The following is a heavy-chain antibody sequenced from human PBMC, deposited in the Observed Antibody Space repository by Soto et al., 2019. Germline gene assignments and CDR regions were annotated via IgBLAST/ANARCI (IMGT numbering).Heavy chain of an antibody. J-gene: IGHJ3*02. Sequence: ETLSLTCTVSGGSISSYYWSWIRQPPGKGLEWIGYIYYSGSTNYNPSLKSRVTISVDTSKNQFSLKLSSVTAADTAVYYCARVWGGAFDIWGQGTMVTVSS. CDR3: ARVWGGAFDI. CDR2: IYYSGST. CDR1: GGSISSYY. D-gene: IGHD3-10*01. V-gene: IGHV4-59*01.